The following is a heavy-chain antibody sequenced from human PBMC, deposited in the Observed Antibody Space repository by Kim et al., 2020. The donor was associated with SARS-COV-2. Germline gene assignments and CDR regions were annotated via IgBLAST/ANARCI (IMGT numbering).Heavy chain of an antibody. CDR1: GGSISSSSYY. CDR2: IYNSGST. Sequence: SETLSLTRTVSGGSISSSSYYWGWIRQPPGKGLEWTGSIYNSGSTYYNPSLKSRVTISVDTSKNQFSLKLSSVTAADTAVYYCARVYDGDAFDIWGQGTMVSVAS. CDR3: ARVYDGDAFDI. D-gene: IGHD1-20*01. J-gene: IGHJ3*02. V-gene: IGHV4-39*01.